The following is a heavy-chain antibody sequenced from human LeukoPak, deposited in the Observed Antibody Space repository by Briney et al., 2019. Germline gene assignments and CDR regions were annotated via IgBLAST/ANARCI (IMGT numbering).Heavy chain of an antibody. V-gene: IGHV3-15*01. J-gene: IGHJ4*02. CDR3: TTTMGKY. D-gene: IGHD3-10*01. CDR1: GFTLTNAW. Sequence: PGGSLRLSCAASGFTLTNAWVTWVRRAPGKGLEWVGRIKSETDDGTTDFAAPVQDRFTISRDGSKNTVWLQMNSLKIEDTGVYYCTTTMGKYWGQGTLVTVSS. CDR2: IKSETDDGTT.